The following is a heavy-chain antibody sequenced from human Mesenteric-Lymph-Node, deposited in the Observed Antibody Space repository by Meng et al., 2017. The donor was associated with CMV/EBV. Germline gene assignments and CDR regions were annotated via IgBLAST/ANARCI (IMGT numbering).Heavy chain of an antibody. CDR3: AAGYNAYDYYY. Sequence: SETLSLTCTVPGGSISSYYWTWIRQPPGKGLEWIGYIYYSGTTNYNPSLKSRVTVSVDTSKNQFSLKLNSVTAADTAVYYCAAGYNAYDYYYWGQGALVTVSS. V-gene: IGHV4-59*01. CDR1: GGSISSYY. J-gene: IGHJ4*02. D-gene: IGHD5-12*01. CDR2: IYYSGTT.